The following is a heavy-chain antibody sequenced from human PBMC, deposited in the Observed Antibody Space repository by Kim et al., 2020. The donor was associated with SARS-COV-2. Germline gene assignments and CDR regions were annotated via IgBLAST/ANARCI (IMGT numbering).Heavy chain of an antibody. CDR2: INADGTNT. J-gene: IGHJ4*02. Sequence: GGSLRLSCAASGFIFSNSWMHWVRQAPGKGLVWVSRINADGTNTNYADSVKGRFTISRDNAKNTLYLQMNSLRDEDTAVYYCTRGYTYRDYWGQGTLVTVSS. D-gene: IGHD5-18*01. CDR1: GFIFSNSW. V-gene: IGHV3-74*01. CDR3: TRGYTYRDY.